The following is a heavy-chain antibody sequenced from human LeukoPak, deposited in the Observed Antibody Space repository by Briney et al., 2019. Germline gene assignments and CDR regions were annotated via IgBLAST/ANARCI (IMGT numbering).Heavy chain of an antibody. V-gene: IGHV4-59*12. CDR1: GGSISSYC. CDR2: IYYSGST. J-gene: IGHJ6*03. D-gene: IGHD5-18*01. CDR3: ARDGTSYGYSGYYYYYMDV. Sequence: PSETLSLTCTVSGGSISSYCWSWIRQPPGKGLEWIGYIYYSGSTYYNPSLKSRVTISVDTSKNQFSLKLSSVTAADTAVYYCARDGTSYGYSGYYYYYMDVWGKGTTVTVSS.